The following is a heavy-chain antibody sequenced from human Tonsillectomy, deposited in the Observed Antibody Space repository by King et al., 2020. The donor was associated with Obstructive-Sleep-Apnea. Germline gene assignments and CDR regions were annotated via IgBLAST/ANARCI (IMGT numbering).Heavy chain of an antibody. Sequence: QVQLVESGGGVVQPGRSLRLSCAASGFTFSSYGMHWVRQAPGKGLEWVAVISYDGSNKYYADSVKGRFTISRDNSKNTLYLQMNSLRAEDTAVYYCATDSSPYSSRRWTSYWGQGTLVTVSS. D-gene: IGHD6-13*01. CDR3: ATDSSPYSSRRWTSY. J-gene: IGHJ4*02. V-gene: IGHV3-30*03. CDR2: ISYDGSNK. CDR1: GFTFSSYG.